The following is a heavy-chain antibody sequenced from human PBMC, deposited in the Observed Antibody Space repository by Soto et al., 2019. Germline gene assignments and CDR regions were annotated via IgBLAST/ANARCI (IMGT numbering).Heavy chain of an antibody. Sequence: QVQLVESGGGVVQPGSSLRLSCAASGFSFSSYAMHWVRQAPGKGLEWVAGISHDGSIKKFADFVEGRFLVFRDNSNNNLFLQMEGLKPDDSAVYYFAKELAFGDFWTGLEYWGQGALVTVAS. CDR2: ISHDGSIK. CDR1: GFSFSSYA. CDR3: AKELAFGDFWTGLEY. V-gene: IGHV3-30*18. J-gene: IGHJ4*02. D-gene: IGHD3-3*01.